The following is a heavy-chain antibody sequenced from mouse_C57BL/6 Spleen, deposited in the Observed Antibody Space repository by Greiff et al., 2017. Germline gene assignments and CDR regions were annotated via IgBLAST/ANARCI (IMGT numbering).Heavy chain of an antibody. Sequence: VQLQQPGAELVRPESSVKLSCKASGYTFTSYWMDWVKQRPGQGLEWIGNIYPSDSEPHYNQKFKDKATLTVDKSSSTAYMQLSSLTSEDSAVYYCASGSSYGGAYWGQGTLVTVSA. J-gene: IGHJ3*01. CDR2: IYPSDSEP. D-gene: IGHD1-1*01. CDR3: ASGSSYGGAY. V-gene: IGHV1-61*01. CDR1: GYTFTSYW.